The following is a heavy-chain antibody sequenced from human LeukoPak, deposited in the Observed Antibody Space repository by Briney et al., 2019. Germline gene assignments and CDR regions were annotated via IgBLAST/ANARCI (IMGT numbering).Heavy chain of an antibody. CDR1: GGSISSGDYY. V-gene: IGHV4-30-4*08. J-gene: IGHJ6*03. Sequence: KPSQTLSLTCTVSGGSISSGDYYWGWIRQPRGKGLEWIGYIYYSGSTYYNPSLKSRVTISVDTSKNQFSLKLSSVTAADTAVYYCARAVYRAATYYYYYYMDVWGKGTTVTVSS. CDR2: IYYSGST. CDR3: ARAVYRAATYYYYYYMDV. D-gene: IGHD2-15*01.